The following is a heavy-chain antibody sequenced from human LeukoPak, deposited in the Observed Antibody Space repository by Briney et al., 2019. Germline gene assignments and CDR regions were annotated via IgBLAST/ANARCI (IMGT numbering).Heavy chain of an antibody. D-gene: IGHD2-2*01. V-gene: IGHV1-69*05. CDR1: GGTFSSYA. J-gene: IGHJ6*03. CDR3: ASVNYCSSTSCYFFDYYYYYMDV. Sequence: ASVKVSCKASGGTFSSYAISWVRQAPGPGLEWMGGIIPIFGTANYAQNFQGRVTITTDESTSTAYMELSSLRSEDTAVYYCASVNYCSSTSCYFFDYYYYYMDVSGKGTTVTVS. CDR2: IIPIFGTA.